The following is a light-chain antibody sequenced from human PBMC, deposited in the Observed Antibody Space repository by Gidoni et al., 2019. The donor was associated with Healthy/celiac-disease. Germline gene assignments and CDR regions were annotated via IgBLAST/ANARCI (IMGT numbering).Light chain of an antibody. V-gene: IGKV1-8*01. J-gene: IGKJ4*01. CDR2: AAS. CDR3: QQYYSYPLT. Sequence: AIRMTQSPASLSASTCDRVTIPCRASQGISSYLAWYQQKPGKAPKLLIYAASTLQSGVPSRFSGSGSGTDFTLTISCLQSEDFATYYCQQYYSYPLTFGGGTKVEIK. CDR1: QGISSY.